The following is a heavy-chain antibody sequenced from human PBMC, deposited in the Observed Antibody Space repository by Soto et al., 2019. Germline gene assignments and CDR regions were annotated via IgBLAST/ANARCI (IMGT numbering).Heavy chain of an antibody. J-gene: IGHJ4*02. Sequence: GGSLRLSCAASGFTFSSYSMNWVRQAPGKGLEWVSSISPSGDSTYYADSVKGRFTISRDNSKSTLYLQMNSLRAEDTAVYYCVKGSGTVTLNFFNYWGQGTLVTVSS. V-gene: IGHV3-23*01. CDR2: ISPSGDST. D-gene: IGHD4-17*01. CDR3: VKGSGTVTLNFFNY. CDR1: GFTFSSYS.